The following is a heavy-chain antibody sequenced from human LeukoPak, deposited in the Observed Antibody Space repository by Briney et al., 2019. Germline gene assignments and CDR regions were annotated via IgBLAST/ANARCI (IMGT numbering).Heavy chain of an antibody. CDR1: GGTFSSYA. CDR3: ARPDEDRGYTYGYNY. CDR2: IIPIFGTA. V-gene: IGHV1-69*13. D-gene: IGHD5-18*01. J-gene: IGHJ4*02. Sequence: ASVNVSCKASGGTFSSYAISWVRQAPGQGLEWMGGIIPIFGTANYAQKFQGRVTITADESTSTAYMGLYSLRSEDTAVYFCARPDEDRGYTYGYNYWGQGTLVTASS.